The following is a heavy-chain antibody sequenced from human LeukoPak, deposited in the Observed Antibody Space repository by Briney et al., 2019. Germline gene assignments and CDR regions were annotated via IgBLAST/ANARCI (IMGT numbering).Heavy chain of an antibody. D-gene: IGHD3/OR15-3a*01. CDR3: AKDIGRPDAFDI. CDR1: GFAFSSYD. Sequence: GRSLRLSCAASGFAFSSYDMHWVRQAPGKGLEWVARISVSGAGTDYADSVKGRFTISRDNSKNTLDLQMNSLRAEDTAVYYCAKDIGRPDAFDIWGQGTMVTVSS. CDR2: ISVSGAGT. J-gene: IGHJ3*02. V-gene: IGHV3-23*01.